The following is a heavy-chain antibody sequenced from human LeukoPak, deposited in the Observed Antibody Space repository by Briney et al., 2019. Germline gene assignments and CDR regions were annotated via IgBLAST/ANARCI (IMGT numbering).Heavy chain of an antibody. CDR1: GGSISSSSYY. CDR3: ARCNGDFSYYFDY. Sequence: SETLSLTCTVSGGSISSSSYYRGWIRQPPGKGLEWIGSIYYSGSTYYNPSLKSRVTISVDTSKNQFSLKLSSVTAADTAVYYCARCNGDFSYYFDYWGQGTLVTVSS. J-gene: IGHJ4*02. V-gene: IGHV4-39*01. D-gene: IGHD4-17*01. CDR2: IYYSGST.